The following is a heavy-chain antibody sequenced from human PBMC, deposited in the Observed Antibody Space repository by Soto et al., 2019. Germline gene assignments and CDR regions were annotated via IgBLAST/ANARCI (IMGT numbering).Heavy chain of an antibody. D-gene: IGHD2-15*01. J-gene: IGHJ6*02. CDR1: GYTFTSYG. CDR3: ARGVVVAAYSHYCGKDV. CDR2: ISAYNGNT. Sequence: ASVKVSCKASGYTFTSYGISWVRQAPGQGLEWMGWISAYNGNTNYAQKLQGRVTMTTDTSTSTAYMELRSLRSDDTAVYYCARGVVVAAYSHYCGKDVWGQGTTVTVSS. V-gene: IGHV1-18*04.